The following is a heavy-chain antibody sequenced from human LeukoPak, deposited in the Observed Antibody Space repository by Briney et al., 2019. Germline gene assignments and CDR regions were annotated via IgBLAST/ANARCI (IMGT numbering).Heavy chain of an antibody. CDR3: AREGYYDSSGYYLENYYFDY. CDR2: IKQDGSEK. J-gene: IGHJ4*02. Sequence: GGSLRLSCAASGFTFSSYWMSWVRQAPGKGLEWVANIKQDGSEKYYVDSVKGRFTISRDNAKNSLYLQMNSLRAEDTAVYYCAREGYYDSSGYYLENYYFDYWGQGTLVTVSS. V-gene: IGHV3-7*01. D-gene: IGHD3-22*01. CDR1: GFTFSSYW.